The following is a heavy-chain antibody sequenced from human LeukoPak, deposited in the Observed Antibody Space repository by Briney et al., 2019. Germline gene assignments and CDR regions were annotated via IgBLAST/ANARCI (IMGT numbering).Heavy chain of an antibody. V-gene: IGHV3-23*01. CDR1: GFKFSNYA. CDR2: ISGTGGSI. Sequence: PGESLRLSCAASGFKFSNYAMTWVRQAPGKGLEWLSIISGTGGSIYYADSVRGRFTISRDISKNSVILQMNRLRGEDTALYYCAKADEILGGAFDVWGQGTMVAVSS. D-gene: IGHD3-3*01. CDR3: AKADEILGGAFDV. J-gene: IGHJ3*01.